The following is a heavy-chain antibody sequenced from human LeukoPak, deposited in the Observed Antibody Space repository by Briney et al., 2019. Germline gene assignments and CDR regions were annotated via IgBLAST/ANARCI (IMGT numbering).Heavy chain of an antibody. CDR2: IYHSGST. V-gene: IGHV4-38-2*02. Sequence: SETLSLTCTVSGYSISSGHYWGWIRQPPGKGLEWIGTIYHSGSTYYDPSLKSRVTISVDTSKNQFSLNLSSVTAADTAVYYCARRDPVRFGELDAFDIWGQGTMVTVSS. D-gene: IGHD3-10*01. CDR3: ARRDPVRFGELDAFDI. J-gene: IGHJ3*02. CDR1: GYSISSGHY.